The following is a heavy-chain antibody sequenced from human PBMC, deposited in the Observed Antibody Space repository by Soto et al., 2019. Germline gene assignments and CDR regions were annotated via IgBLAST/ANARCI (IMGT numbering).Heavy chain of an antibody. CDR3: ARRAAAGRSFDY. CDR1: GFTFSDYY. D-gene: IGHD6-13*01. V-gene: IGHV3-11*01. CDR2: ISSSGNSI. J-gene: IGHJ4*02. Sequence: AASGFTFSDYYMTWIRQAPGKGLEWVSYISSSGNSIYYADSVRGRFTGSRDNAKNSLFLQMNSPRAEDTAVYYCARRAAAGRSFDYWGLGTLVTVSS.